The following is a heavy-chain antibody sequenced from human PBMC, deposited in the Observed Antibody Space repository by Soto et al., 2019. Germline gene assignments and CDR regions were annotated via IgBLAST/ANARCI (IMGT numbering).Heavy chain of an antibody. D-gene: IGHD3-9*01. CDR1: GFTFSSYA. V-gene: IGHV3-23*01. CDR2: ISGSGGST. J-gene: IGHJ5*02. CDR3: AKEAGYDILTGQYWFDP. Sequence: GGSLRLSCAASGFTFSSYAMSWVRQAPGKGLEWVSAISGSGGSTYYAHSVKGRFTISRDNSKNTLYLQMNSLRAEDTAVYYCAKEAGYDILTGQYWFDPWGQGTLVTVSS.